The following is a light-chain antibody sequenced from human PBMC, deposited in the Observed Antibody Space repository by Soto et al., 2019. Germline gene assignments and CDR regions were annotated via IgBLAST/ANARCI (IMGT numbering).Light chain of an antibody. CDR3: QQYNNWPLIN. Sequence: EKVLAGSPATLSLSPGEGSTLSVRASQSVSGNLAWYQQKPGQAPRLLIYGTSIRATGVPARFSGGGSGTEFTLTIRGLQSEDFAVYYCQQYNNWPLINCGQGTRREIK. CDR1: QSVSGN. V-gene: IGKV3-15*01. J-gene: IGKJ5*01. CDR2: GTS.